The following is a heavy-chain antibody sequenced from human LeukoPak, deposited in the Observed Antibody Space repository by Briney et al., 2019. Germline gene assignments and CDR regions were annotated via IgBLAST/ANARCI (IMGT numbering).Heavy chain of an antibody. Sequence: PSETLSLTCTVSGRSMSDYYWTWIRQPPGKGLEWIGYIYSTGSTNYNPSLKSRVTISLDTSKNQFSLKLSSVTAADTALYYCARDYTMTHSFDVWGQGTLVTVSS. CDR1: GRSMSDYY. CDR2: IYSTGST. V-gene: IGHV4-59*01. J-gene: IGHJ3*01. CDR3: ARDYTMTHSFDV. D-gene: IGHD3-22*01.